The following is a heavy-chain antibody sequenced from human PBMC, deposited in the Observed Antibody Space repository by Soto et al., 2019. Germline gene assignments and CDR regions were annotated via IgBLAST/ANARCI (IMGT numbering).Heavy chain of an antibody. CDR3: AKYQLLYFFYYYGMDV. V-gene: IGHV3-23*01. J-gene: IGHJ6*02. CDR2: ISGSGGST. CDR1: GFTFSSYA. D-gene: IGHD2-2*02. Sequence: GGSLRLSCAASGFTFSSYAMSWVRQAPGKGLEWVSAISGSGGSTYYADSVKGRFTISRDNSKNTLYLQMNSLRAEDTAVYYCAKYQLLYFFYYYGMDVWGQGTTVTVSS.